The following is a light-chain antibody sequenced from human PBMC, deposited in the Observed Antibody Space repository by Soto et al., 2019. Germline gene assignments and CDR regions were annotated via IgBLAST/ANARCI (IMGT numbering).Light chain of an antibody. J-gene: IGKJ4*01. CDR3: QQYQNWPPLT. CDR1: QSININ. CDR2: GAS. V-gene: IGKV3D-15*01. Sequence: EVLMTQSPATLSVSPGERVTLSCRASQSININLAWYQQKPGHAPRVLIYGASSRASGIPDRFIGSGSGTDLTLTISRLEHDDFAFYYCQQYQNWPPLTFGGGTRVEIK.